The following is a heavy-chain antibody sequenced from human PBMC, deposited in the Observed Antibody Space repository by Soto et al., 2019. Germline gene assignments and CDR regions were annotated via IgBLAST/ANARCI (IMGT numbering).Heavy chain of an antibody. Sequence: PSETLSLTCTVSGGSISSGGYYWSWIRQHPGKGLEWIGYIYYSGSTYYNPSLKSRVTISVDTSKNQFSLKLSSVTAADTAVYYCARWIVATMGYYFDYWGQGTLVTFSS. D-gene: IGHD5-12*01. J-gene: IGHJ4*02. CDR2: IYYSGST. V-gene: IGHV4-31*03. CDR1: GGSISSGGYY. CDR3: ARWIVATMGYYFDY.